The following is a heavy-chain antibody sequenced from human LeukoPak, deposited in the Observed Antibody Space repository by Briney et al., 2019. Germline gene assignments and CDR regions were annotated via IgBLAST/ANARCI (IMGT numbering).Heavy chain of an antibody. CDR3: ARQVCSSISCYVDY. V-gene: IGHV4-39*01. CDR2: IYHSGTS. Sequence: SETLSLTCTVSRGSISSSSYYWAWIRQPPGKGLEWLGMIYHSGTSYYNAPLKSRVSISVDTSKNQFSLKLSSVTAADTAVYYCARQVCSSISCYVDYWGQRTLVTVSS. J-gene: IGHJ4*02. D-gene: IGHD2-2*01. CDR1: RGSISSSSYY.